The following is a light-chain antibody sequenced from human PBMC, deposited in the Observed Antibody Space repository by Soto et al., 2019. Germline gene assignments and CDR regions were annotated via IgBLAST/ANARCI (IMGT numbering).Light chain of an antibody. V-gene: IGKV3D-15*01. Sequence: EIVMTQSPATLSVSAGERVTLSCRASQSVSSNLAWYQQKPCQAPRLLLYGASTRATGIPARFSGSGSGTDCPLNISRLQSEDFADYYCQQYNTRPPLTVGGGTKVEIK. CDR3: QQYNTRPPLT. CDR2: GAS. J-gene: IGKJ4*01. CDR1: QSVSSN.